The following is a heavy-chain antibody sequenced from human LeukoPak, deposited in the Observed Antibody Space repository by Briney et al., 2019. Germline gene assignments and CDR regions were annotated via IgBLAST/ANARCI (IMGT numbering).Heavy chain of an antibody. Sequence: SGGSLRLSCAASGFTFSSYAMSWVRQAPGKGLEWVSGIGGSSDSTYYADSMKGRFTISRDNSKNTLYLQMNSLRAEDTAVYYCANQVGATFNWGQGTLVTVSS. J-gene: IGHJ4*02. CDR3: ANQVGATFN. V-gene: IGHV3-23*01. CDR1: GFTFSSYA. CDR2: IGGSSDST. D-gene: IGHD1-26*01.